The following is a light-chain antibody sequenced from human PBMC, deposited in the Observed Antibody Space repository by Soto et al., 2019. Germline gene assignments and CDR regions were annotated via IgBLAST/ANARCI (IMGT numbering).Light chain of an antibody. CDR3: CSYAARRPFPYV. V-gene: IGLV2-23*02. Sequence: QSVLTQPASVSGSPGQSITISCTGTGGDVGRDELVSWYQQHPGKAPKLIIYEVTRRPSGVSNRFSGSRSGKTASLTISGLQDEDEADYYCCSYAARRPFPYVFGTGTKVTVL. CDR1: GGDVGRDEL. J-gene: IGLJ1*01. CDR2: EVT.